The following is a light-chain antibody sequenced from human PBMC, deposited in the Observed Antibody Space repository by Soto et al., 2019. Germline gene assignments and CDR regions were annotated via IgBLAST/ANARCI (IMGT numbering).Light chain of an antibody. CDR1: QSISSN. CDR3: QQYHDWPPLT. Sequence: EIVMTQSPATLSVSTGQRVTLSCRASQSISSNLAWYQQKPGQPPRLLFYSASARATGTSARFSASGSGTEFSLTISSLQSEDVAIYYCQQYHDWPPLTFGGGTKIQIK. V-gene: IGKV3-15*01. CDR2: SAS. J-gene: IGKJ4*01.